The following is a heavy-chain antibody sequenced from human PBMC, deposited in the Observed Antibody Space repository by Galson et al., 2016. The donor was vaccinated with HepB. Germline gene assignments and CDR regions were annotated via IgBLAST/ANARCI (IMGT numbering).Heavy chain of an antibody. Sequence: SVKVSCKASGGTFSDYAISWVRQAPGHGLEWIGGIIPLFGTADYAQSFQGRVTITADESTSTAYMELSSLTSEDTAVYYCARDPVEVTANDWYFDLWGRGTLVTVSS. CDR1: GGTFSDYA. D-gene: IGHD2-21*02. CDR2: IIPLFGTA. J-gene: IGHJ2*01. V-gene: IGHV1-69*13. CDR3: ARDPVEVTANDWYFDL.